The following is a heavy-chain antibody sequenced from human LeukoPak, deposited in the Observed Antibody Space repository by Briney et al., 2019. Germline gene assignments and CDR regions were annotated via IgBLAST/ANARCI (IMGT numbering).Heavy chain of an antibody. CDR3: ATDSSSWYGFGGIQH. CDR1: GFTFSSYG. J-gene: IGHJ1*01. V-gene: IGHV3-30*03. CDR2: ISYDGSNK. D-gene: IGHD6-13*01. Sequence: GGSLRLSCAASGFTFSSYGMHWVRQAPGKGLEWVAVISYDGSNKYYADSVKGRFTISRDNSKNTLYLQMNSLRAEDTAVYYCATDSSSWYGFGGIQHWGQGTLVTVSS.